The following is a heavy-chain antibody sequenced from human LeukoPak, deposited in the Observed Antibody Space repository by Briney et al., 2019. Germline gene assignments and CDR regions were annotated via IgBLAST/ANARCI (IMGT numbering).Heavy chain of an antibody. J-gene: IGHJ5*02. Sequence: SETLSLTCTVSGGSLSSYYCSCIREPPGQGLEGIGYIYDSGSTNYNPSLKSRVTISVDTSKNQFSLKLSSVTAADTAVYYCARGSSSWYEGFDPWGQGTLVTVSS. CDR2: IYDSGST. CDR3: ARGSSSWYEGFDP. CDR1: GGSLSSYY. V-gene: IGHV4-59*01. D-gene: IGHD6-13*01.